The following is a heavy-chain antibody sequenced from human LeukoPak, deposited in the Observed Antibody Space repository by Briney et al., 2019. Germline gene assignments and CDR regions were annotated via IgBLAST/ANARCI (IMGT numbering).Heavy chain of an antibody. Sequence: GGSLRLSCAASGFTFTSSAMNWVRQAPGKGLEWVSGISGSGGTTYYADSVKGRFTVSRDNSKNANTLYLQMNSLRAEDTAVYYCAKDGTYYHGSGSYSGYWGQGTLVTVSS. D-gene: IGHD3-10*01. V-gene: IGHV3-23*01. CDR2: ISGSGGTT. J-gene: IGHJ4*02. CDR3: AKDGTYYHGSGSYSGY. CDR1: GFTFTSSA.